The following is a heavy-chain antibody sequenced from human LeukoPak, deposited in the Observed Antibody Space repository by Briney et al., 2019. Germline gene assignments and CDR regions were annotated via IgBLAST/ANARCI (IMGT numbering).Heavy chain of an antibody. J-gene: IGHJ5*02. CDR3: ARDSRYYDILTGRLTPPDWFDP. CDR2: IIPIFGTA. V-gene: IGHV1-69*13. Sequence: SVKVSCEASGGTISSYAISWERQAPGQGLEWMGGIIPIFGTANYAQKFQGRVTITADESTSTAYMELSSLRSEDTAVYYCARDSRYYDILTGRLTPPDWFDPWGQGTLVTVSS. D-gene: IGHD3-9*01. CDR1: GGTISSYA.